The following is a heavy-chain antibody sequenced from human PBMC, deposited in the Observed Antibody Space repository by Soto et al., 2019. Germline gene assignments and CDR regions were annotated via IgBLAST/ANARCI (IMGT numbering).Heavy chain of an antibody. CDR3: TKDVADCGGDCFSGFDS. CDR2: MTGSVGST. V-gene: IGHV3-23*01. J-gene: IGHJ4*02. D-gene: IGHD2-21*02. CDR1: GFTFTNSA. Sequence: GGSLRLSCAASGFTFTNSAMNWVRQAPGKGLEWVSTMTGSVGSTYYADSVKGRFTISRDTSKNTVYLHMNSLRAEDTAVYYCTKDVADCGGDCFSGFDSWGQGTLVTVSS.